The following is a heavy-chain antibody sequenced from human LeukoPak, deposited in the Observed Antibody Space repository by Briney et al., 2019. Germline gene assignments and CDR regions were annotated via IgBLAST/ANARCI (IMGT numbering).Heavy chain of an antibody. CDR3: ARPYCNGGSCHDYFDY. V-gene: IGHV1-2*02. Sequence: ASVKVSCKASGYTFTGYYMHWVRQAPGQGLEWMGWMNPYSGGTNYAQKFQGRVTMTRDTSISTAYMELRRLSSDDAAIYYCARPYCNGGSCHDYFDYWGQGTLVSVSS. J-gene: IGHJ4*02. CDR1: GYTFTGYY. CDR2: MNPYSGGT. D-gene: IGHD2-15*01.